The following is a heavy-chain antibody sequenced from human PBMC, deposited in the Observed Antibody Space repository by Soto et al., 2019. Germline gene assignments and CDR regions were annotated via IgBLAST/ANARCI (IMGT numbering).Heavy chain of an antibody. D-gene: IGHD4-17*01. CDR1: GGSISSYY. Sequence: SETLSLTCTVSGGSISSYYWSWIRQPPGKGLEWIGYIYYSGSTNYNPSLKSRVTISVATSKNQFSLKLSSVTAADTAVYYCARVSATVVTVHWFDPWGQGTLVTVSS. CDR3: ARVSATVVTVHWFDP. J-gene: IGHJ5*02. CDR2: IYYSGST. V-gene: IGHV4-59*01.